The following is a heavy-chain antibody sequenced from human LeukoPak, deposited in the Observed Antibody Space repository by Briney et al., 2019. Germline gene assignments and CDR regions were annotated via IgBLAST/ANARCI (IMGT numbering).Heavy chain of an antibody. J-gene: IGHJ4*02. CDR2: INRDGSGK. V-gene: IGHV3-7*03. CDR1: GLTLINYW. CDR3: ARVEYSGNGNLY. Sequence: GGSLRLSCAGSGLTLINYWMTWVRQVPGKGLEWVANINRDGSGKYYLPSVRGRFTISKDDAKDSLYLQMDSLRPEDTAIYYCARVEYSGNGNLYWGQGTLVTVSS. D-gene: IGHD1-26*01.